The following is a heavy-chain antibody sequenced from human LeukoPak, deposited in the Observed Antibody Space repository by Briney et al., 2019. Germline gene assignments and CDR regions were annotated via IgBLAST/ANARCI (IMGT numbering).Heavy chain of an antibody. CDR1: GGSFSGYY. V-gene: IGHV4-34*01. CDR3: ARGLPHYYDSSGPKWWFDP. CDR2: INHSGST. J-gene: IGHJ5*02. Sequence: SETLSLTCAVYGGSFSGYYWSWIRQPPGEGLEWIGEINHSGSTNYNPSLKSRVTISVDTSKNQFSLKLSSVTAADTAGYYCARGLPHYYDSSGPKWWFDPWGQGTLVTVSS. D-gene: IGHD3-22*01.